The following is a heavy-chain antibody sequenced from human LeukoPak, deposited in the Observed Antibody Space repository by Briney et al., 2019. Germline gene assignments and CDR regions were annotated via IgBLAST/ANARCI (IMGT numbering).Heavy chain of an antibody. CDR1: GYTFTTYF. CDR3: AAEWLYDAFDI. Sequence: ASVKVSCKASGYTFTTYFIHWVRQAPGQGLEWMGIINPSDGSGHSAQKFQGRLIVTRDTSTSTAYMELSSLRSEDTAVYYCAAEWLYDAFDIWGQGTMVTVSS. CDR2: INPSDGSG. D-gene: IGHD3-3*01. V-gene: IGHV1-46*01. J-gene: IGHJ3*02.